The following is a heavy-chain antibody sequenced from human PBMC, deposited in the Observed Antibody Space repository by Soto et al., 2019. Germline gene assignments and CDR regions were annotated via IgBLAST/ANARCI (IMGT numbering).Heavy chain of an antibody. CDR3: ARIRNYYDSSGYIDY. V-gene: IGHV4-34*01. Sequence: SETLSLTCAVYGGSFSGYYWSWIRQPPGKGLEWIGEINHSGSTNYNPSLKSRVTISADTSKNQFSLKLSSVTAADTAVYYCARIRNYYDSSGYIDYWGQGTLVTVSS. CDR1: GGSFSGYY. J-gene: IGHJ4*02. CDR2: INHSGST. D-gene: IGHD3-22*01.